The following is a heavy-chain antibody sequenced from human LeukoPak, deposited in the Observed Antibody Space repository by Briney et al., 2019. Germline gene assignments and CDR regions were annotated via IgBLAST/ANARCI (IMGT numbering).Heavy chain of an antibody. D-gene: IGHD3-22*01. CDR1: GGSISSGGHF. V-gene: IGHV4-31*03. Sequence: SETLSLTCTVSGGSISSGGHFWSWIRQHPGKGLEWIGYIYYSGSTYYNPSLKSRVNISVDTSKNQFSLRLSSVTAADTAVYYCARGLHYYDSSGYYYWGQGTLVTVSS. CDR3: ARGLHYYDSSGYYY. CDR2: IYYSGST. J-gene: IGHJ4*02.